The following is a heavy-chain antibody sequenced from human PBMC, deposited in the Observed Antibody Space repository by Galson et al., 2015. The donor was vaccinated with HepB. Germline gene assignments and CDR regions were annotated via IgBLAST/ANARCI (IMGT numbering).Heavy chain of an antibody. CDR3: ATRYCSSTSCYIGGFHYYYYYMDV. D-gene: IGHD2-2*02. Sequence: SVKVSCKASGGTFSSYAISWVRQAPGQGLEWMGGIIPIFGTANYAQKFQGRVTITADESTSTAYMELSSLRSEDTAVYYCATRYCSSTSCYIGGFHYYYYYMDVWGKGTTVTVSS. CDR2: IIPIFGTA. J-gene: IGHJ6*03. CDR1: GGTFSSYA. V-gene: IGHV1-69*13.